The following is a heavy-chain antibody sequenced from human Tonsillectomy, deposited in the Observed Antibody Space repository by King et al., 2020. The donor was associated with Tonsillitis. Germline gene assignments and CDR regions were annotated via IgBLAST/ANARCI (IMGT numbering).Heavy chain of an antibody. D-gene: IGHD1-1*01. V-gene: IGHV3-23*04. CDR1: GFTFSSYA. CDR2: TIGDGGDT. J-gene: IGHJ4*02. Sequence: VQLVESGGGLVQPGGSLRLSCVASGFTFSSYALHWVRQAPGKGLEWVSVTIGDGGDTHYADSVKGRFTISRDNSKSTLYLQMNSLRAEDTALYYCAKEGPTRGTDFDYWGQGTLVTVSS. CDR3: AKEGPTRGTDFDY.